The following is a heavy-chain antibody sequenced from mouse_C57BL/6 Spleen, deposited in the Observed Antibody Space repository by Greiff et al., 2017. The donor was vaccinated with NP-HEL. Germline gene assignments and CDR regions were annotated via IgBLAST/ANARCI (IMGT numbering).Heavy chain of an antibody. CDR1: GFNIKNTY. Sequence: DVKLVESVAELVRPGASVKLSCTASGFNIKNTYMHWVKQRPEQGLEWIGRIDPANGNTKYAPKFQGKATITADTSSNTAYLQLSSLTSEDTAIYYCARSMAYDGPYAMDYWGQGTSVTVSS. D-gene: IGHD2-3*01. V-gene: IGHV14-3*01. J-gene: IGHJ4*01. CDR2: IDPANGNT. CDR3: ARSMAYDGPYAMDY.